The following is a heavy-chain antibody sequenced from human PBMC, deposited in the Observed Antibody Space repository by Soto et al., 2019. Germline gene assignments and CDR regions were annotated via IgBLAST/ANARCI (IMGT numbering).Heavy chain of an antibody. CDR3: ARHNYGSGSTYFDY. CDR1: GGSISSYS. Sequence: QVQLQESGPGLVKPSETLSLTCTVSGGSISSYSWSWIRQPPGKGLEWIGYIYYSGSTNYNPSLKSRVTISVHTSKCQCSLKLNSMTAADTAVYYCARHNYGSGSTYFDYGGQGPLVTVSS. CDR2: IYYSGST. V-gene: IGHV4-59*08. D-gene: IGHD3-10*01. J-gene: IGHJ4*02.